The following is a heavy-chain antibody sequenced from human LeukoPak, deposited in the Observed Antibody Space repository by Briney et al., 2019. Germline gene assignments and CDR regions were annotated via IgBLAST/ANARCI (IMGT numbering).Heavy chain of an antibody. D-gene: IGHD3-3*02. CDR3: ASKVHSHFWSGYTPLFDY. Sequence: PGGSLRLSCAASGFTFSGYSMNWVRQAPGKGLEWVSAISGSGGSTYYADSVKGRFTSSRDNSKNTLYLQMNTLRAGDTAVYYCASKVHSHFWSGYTPLFDYWGQGTLVTVSS. V-gene: IGHV3-23*01. J-gene: IGHJ4*02. CDR2: ISGSGGST. CDR1: GFTFSGYS.